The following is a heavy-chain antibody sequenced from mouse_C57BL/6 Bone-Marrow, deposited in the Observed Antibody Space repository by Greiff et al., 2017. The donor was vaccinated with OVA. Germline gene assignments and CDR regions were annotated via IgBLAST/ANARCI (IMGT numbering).Heavy chain of an antibody. CDR3: ANYYGSRGAMDY. CDR1: GYTFTSYW. V-gene: IGHV1-55*01. Sequence: QVQLKQPGAELVKPGASVKMSCKASGYTFTSYWITWVKQRPGQGLEWIGDIYPGSGSTNYNEKFKSKATLTVDTSSSTAYMQLSSLTSEDSAVYYCANYYGSRGAMDYWGQGTSVTVSS. D-gene: IGHD1-1*01. CDR2: IYPGSGST. J-gene: IGHJ4*01.